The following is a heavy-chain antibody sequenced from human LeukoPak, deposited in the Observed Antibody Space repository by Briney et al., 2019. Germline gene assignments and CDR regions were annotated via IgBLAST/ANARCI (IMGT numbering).Heavy chain of an antibody. Sequence: PGGSLRLSCAVFGVTVSSNYMSWVRQAPGKGLEWVSVLYGGGTTYYGDSVKGRFTISRDNSKNSLYLQMNSLRAEDTAVYYCVREEDFSRQDYRWGQGTLVTASS. CDR3: VREEDFSRQDYR. CDR1: GVTVSSNY. CDR2: LYGGGTT. J-gene: IGHJ5*02. V-gene: IGHV3-53*01. D-gene: IGHD3/OR15-3a*01.